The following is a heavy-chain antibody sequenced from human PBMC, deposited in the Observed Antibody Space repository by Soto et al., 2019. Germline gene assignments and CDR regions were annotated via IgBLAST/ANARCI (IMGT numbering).Heavy chain of an antibody. CDR1: GFTFSSYA. CDR3: ARDIITIFGGGDFDY. J-gene: IGHJ4*02. V-gene: IGHV3-30-3*01. D-gene: IGHD3-3*01. CDR2: ISYDGSNK. Sequence: GGSLRLSCAASGFTFSSYAMHWVRQAPGKGLEWVAVISYDGSNKYYADSVKGRFTISRDNSKNTLYLQMNSLRAEDTAVYYCARDIITIFGGGDFDYWGQGTLVTVSS.